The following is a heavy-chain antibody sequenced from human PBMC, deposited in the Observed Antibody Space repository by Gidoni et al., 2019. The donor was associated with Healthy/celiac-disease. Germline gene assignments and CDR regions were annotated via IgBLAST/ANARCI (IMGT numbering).Heavy chain of an antibody. CDR1: GFTFSSYS. D-gene: IGHD1-26*01. CDR3: ARDFSGSYWYYYGMDV. J-gene: IGHJ6*02. CDR2: ISSSSSTI. Sequence: EVQLVESGGGLVQPGGSLRLSCAASGFTFSSYSMNWVRQAPGKGLEWVSYISSSSSTIYYADSVKGRFTISRDNAKNSLYLQMNSLRAEDTAVYYCARDFSGSYWYYYGMDVWGQGTTVTVSS. V-gene: IGHV3-48*01.